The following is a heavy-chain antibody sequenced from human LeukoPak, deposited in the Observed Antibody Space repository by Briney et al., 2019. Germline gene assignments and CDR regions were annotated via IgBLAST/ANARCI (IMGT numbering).Heavy chain of an antibody. CDR1: GFTFSSYS. CDR3: ARRNGEYRCSGGSCPFDY. CDR2: ITSSSYI. J-gene: IGHJ4*02. D-gene: IGHD2-15*01. Sequence: GGSLRLSCAAYGFTFSSYSMNWVRQAPGKGLEWVSSITSSSYIYYADSVKGGFTISRDNAKNSLYLQMYSLRAEDTAVYYCARRNGEYRCSGGSCPFDYWGQGTLVTVSS. V-gene: IGHV3-21*01.